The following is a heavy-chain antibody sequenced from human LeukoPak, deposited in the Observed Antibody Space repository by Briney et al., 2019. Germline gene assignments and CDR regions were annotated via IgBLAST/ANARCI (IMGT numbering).Heavy chain of an antibody. CDR2: IIPIFGTA. J-gene: IGHJ4*02. Sequence: GASVKVSCKASGGTLSSYAISWVRQAPGQGLEWMGGIIPIFGTANYAQKFQGRVTITADESTSTAYMELSSLRSEDTAVYYCARAPQIAAAARQDYWGQGTLVTVSS. D-gene: IGHD6-13*01. V-gene: IGHV1-69*01. CDR3: ARAPQIAAAARQDY. CDR1: GGTLSSYA.